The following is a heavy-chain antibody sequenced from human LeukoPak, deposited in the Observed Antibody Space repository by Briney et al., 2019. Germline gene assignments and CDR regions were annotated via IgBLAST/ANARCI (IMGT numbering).Heavy chain of an antibody. CDR2: IWYDGSNK. D-gene: IGHD3-3*01. CDR1: GFTFGSYG. V-gene: IGHV3-33*01. J-gene: IGHJ4*02. CDR3: ARDWRGYFDY. Sequence: PGRSLRLSCAASGFTFGSYGMHWVRQAPGKGLEWVAVIWYDGSNKYYADSVKGRFTISRDNSKNTLYLQMNSLRAEDTAVYYCARDWRGYFDYWGQGTLVTVSS.